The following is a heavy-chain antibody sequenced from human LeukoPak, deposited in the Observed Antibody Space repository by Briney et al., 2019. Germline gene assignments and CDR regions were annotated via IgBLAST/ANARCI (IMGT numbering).Heavy chain of an antibody. Sequence: GGSLRLSCTGSGFMFNAYRKSWVRKAPGMGLEWVGKIRQDGGEIFYVDSVRGRFTISRDNAKNSLYLQLNSLRVEDTAIYYCARADLEWYLDLWGRGTLVTVSS. J-gene: IGHJ2*01. V-gene: IGHV3-7*01. CDR1: GFMFNAYR. CDR2: IRQDGGEI. CDR3: ARADLEWYLDL.